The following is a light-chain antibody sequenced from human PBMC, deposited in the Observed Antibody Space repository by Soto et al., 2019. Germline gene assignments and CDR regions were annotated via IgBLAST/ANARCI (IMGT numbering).Light chain of an antibody. CDR3: QTWGTGIYV. Sequence: QLVLTQSPSASASLGASVKLTCTLSSGHSSYAIAWHQQQPEKGPRYLMKLISDGTHSKGDGIPDRFSGSSSGAERYLTISRLQSEDEADFYCQTWGTGIYVFGGGTQLTVL. CDR2: LISDGTH. J-gene: IGLJ7*01. CDR1: SGHSSYA. V-gene: IGLV4-69*01.